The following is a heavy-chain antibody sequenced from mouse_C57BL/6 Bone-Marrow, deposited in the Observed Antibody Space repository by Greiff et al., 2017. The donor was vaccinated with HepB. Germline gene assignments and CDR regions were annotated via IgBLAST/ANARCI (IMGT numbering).Heavy chain of an antibody. Sequence: QVQLQQSGAELARPGASVKLSCKASGYTFTSYGISWVKQRTGQGLEWIGEIYPRSGNTYYNEKFKGKATLTADKSSSTAYMELRSLTSEDSAVYFCAREGYSNYGFAYWGQVTLVTVSA. CDR1: GYTFTSYG. CDR3: AREGYSNYGFAY. V-gene: IGHV1-81*01. J-gene: IGHJ3*01. CDR2: IYPRSGNT. D-gene: IGHD2-5*01.